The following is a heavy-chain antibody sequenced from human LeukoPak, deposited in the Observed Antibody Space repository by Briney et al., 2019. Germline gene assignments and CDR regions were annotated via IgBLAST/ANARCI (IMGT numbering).Heavy chain of an antibody. Sequence: ASVKVSCKASGYTFTSYGISWVRQAPGQGLEWMRWISAYNGNTNYAQKLQGRVTMTTDTSTSTAYMELRSLRSDDTAVYYCARNMITFGGALFDYWGQGTLVTVSS. J-gene: IGHJ4*02. V-gene: IGHV1-18*01. CDR1: GYTFTSYG. D-gene: IGHD3-16*01. CDR2: ISAYNGNT. CDR3: ARNMITFGGALFDY.